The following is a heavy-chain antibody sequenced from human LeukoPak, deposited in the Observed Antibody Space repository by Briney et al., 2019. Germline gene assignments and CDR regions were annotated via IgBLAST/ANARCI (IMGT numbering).Heavy chain of an antibody. CDR3: ANGRLGFLEWFLDY. CDR2: ISGSGGGT. Sequence: GGSLRLSCAVSGFTFSSYAMSWVRQAPGKGLEWVSAISGSGGGTFYADSVKGRFTISRDNSKNTLYLQMNSLRAEDTAIYYCANGRLGFLEWFLDYWGQGTLVTVSS. CDR1: GFTFSSYA. D-gene: IGHD3-3*01. J-gene: IGHJ4*02. V-gene: IGHV3-23*01.